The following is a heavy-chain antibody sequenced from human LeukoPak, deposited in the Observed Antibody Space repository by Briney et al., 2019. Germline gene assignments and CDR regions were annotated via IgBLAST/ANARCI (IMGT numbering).Heavy chain of an antibody. D-gene: IGHD3-10*01. J-gene: IGHJ4*02. CDR2: ISYDGSST. CDR1: GFTFSDSA. V-gene: IGHV3-30-3*01. Sequence: GGSLRLSCAASGFTFSDSAMHWVRQTPAKGLEWVAVISYDGSSTYYADSVRGRFNISRDNSNNMLYLQMHSLRAEDTALYYCVRTSTRWLAPGFDYWGQGTLVTVTS. CDR3: VRTSTRWLAPGFDY.